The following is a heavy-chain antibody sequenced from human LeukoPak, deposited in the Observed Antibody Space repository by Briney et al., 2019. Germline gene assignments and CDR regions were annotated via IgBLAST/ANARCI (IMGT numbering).Heavy chain of an antibody. V-gene: IGHV4-61*01. Sequence: KPSETLSLTCTVSGGSVSSGSYYWSWIRQPPGEGLEWIGYIYYSGSTNYNPSLKSRVTISVDTSKNQFSLKLSSVTAADTAVYYCARDTTPTGGDAFDIWGQGTMVTVSS. CDR1: GGSVSSGSYY. D-gene: IGHD1-14*01. CDR2: IYYSGST. CDR3: ARDTTPTGGDAFDI. J-gene: IGHJ3*02.